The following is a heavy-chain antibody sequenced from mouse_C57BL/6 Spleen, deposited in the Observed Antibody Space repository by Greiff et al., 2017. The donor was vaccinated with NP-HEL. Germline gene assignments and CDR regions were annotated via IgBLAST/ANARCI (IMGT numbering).Heavy chain of an antibody. CDR2: IYPRSGNT. CDR3: ASNYYGSSYLDY. V-gene: IGHV1-81*01. Sequence: QVHVKQSGAELARPGASVKLSCKASGYTFTSYGISWVKQRPGQGLEWIGEIYPRSGNTYYNEKFKGKATLTADKSSSTAYMELRSLTSEDSAVYFCASNYYGSSYLDYWGQGTTLTVSS. CDR1: GYTFTSYG. D-gene: IGHD1-1*01. J-gene: IGHJ2*01.